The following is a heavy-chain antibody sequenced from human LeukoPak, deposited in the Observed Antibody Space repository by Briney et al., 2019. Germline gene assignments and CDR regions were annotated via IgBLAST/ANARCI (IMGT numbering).Heavy chain of an antibody. V-gene: IGHV4-59*01. CDR2: IYYSGAT. D-gene: IGHD2-8*02. J-gene: IGHJ5*02. Sequence: SETPSLTCTVSGDSMSSYYWSWIRQPPGKGLEWIGYIYYSGATNYNPSLKSRVTISVDTSKKQFSLKLRSVTAADTAVYYRARGVVWSWFDPWGQGTLVTVSS. CDR3: ARGVVWSWFDP. CDR1: GDSMSSYY.